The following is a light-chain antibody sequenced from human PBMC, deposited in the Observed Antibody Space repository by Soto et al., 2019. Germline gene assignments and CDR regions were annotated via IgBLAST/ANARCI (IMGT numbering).Light chain of an antibody. V-gene: IGKV1-5*01. CDR3: QQYGSSPRGT. J-gene: IGKJ1*01. CDR2: DAS. CDR1: QSISRW. Sequence: DIQMTQSPSTLSASVGDIVTITCRARQSISRWLAWYQQKPGKAPKLLIYDASSLESGVPDRFSGSGSGTDFTLTISRLEPEDFAVYYCQQYGSSPRGTFGQGTKVDIK.